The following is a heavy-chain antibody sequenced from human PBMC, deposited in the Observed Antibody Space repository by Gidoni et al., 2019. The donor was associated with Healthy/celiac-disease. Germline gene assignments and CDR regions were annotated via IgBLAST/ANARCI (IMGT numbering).Heavy chain of an antibody. V-gene: IGHV3-53*01. CDR2: IYSGGST. CDR3: ARDGPIQTVTTDNYYYYYGMDV. J-gene: IGHJ6*02. D-gene: IGHD4-17*01. CDR1: GFTVSSNY. Sequence: EVQLVESGGGLIQPGGSLRLSCAASGFTVSSNYMSWVRQAPGKGLEWVSVIYSGGSTYYADSVKGRFTISRDNSKNTLYLQMNSLRAEDTAVYYCARDGPIQTVTTDNYYYYYGMDVWGQGTTVTVSS.